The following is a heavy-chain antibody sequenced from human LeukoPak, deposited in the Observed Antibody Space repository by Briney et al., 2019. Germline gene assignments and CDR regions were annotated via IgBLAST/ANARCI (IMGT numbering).Heavy chain of an antibody. CDR3: ARTHYYGSGSYCWFYP. J-gene: IGHJ5*02. CDR1: GGSISSYY. Sequence: SETLSLTCTVYGGSISSYYWSWVRQPPGKGLEGVGYIYYSGSTNYNPSLKRRVTISVDTSKNQFSLKLSSVTAADTAVYYCARTHYYGSGSYCWFYPWGQGTLVTVSS. V-gene: IGHV4-59*01. CDR2: IYYSGST. D-gene: IGHD3-10*01.